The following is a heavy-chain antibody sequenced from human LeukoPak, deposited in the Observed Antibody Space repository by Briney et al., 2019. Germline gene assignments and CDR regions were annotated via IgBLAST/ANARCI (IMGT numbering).Heavy chain of an antibody. Sequence: GGSLRLSCAASGFSISNYWMSWVRQAPGKGLEWVANIKQDGSEKYYVDSVKGRFTISRDNAKKSLYLQINSLRAEDTAVYYCARVQAWFDPWGQGTLVTVSS. J-gene: IGHJ5*02. CDR1: GFSISNYW. CDR2: IKQDGSEK. V-gene: IGHV3-7*04. CDR3: ARVQAWFDP.